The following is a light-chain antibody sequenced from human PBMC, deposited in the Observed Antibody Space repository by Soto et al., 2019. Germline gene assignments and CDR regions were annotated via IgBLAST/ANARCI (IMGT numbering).Light chain of an antibody. Sequence: QSVLTQPASVSGSRGKSITFSCAGSSSDVGSYDLVSWYQQHPGEAPKLIIYDGFKRPSGVSDRFSGSKSGYTASLTISGLQAGDEADYYCISYTGSSTSYVFGTGTKVTVL. CDR3: ISYTGSSTSYV. CDR2: DGF. V-gene: IGLV2-14*02. CDR1: SSDVGSYDL. J-gene: IGLJ1*01.